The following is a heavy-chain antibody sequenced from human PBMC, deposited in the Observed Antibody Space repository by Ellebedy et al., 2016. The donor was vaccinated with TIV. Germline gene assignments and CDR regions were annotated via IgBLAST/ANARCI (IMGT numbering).Heavy chain of an antibody. CDR1: GYTFTGYY. CDR2: INPNSGGT. J-gene: IGHJ6*02. Sequence: AASVKVSCKASGYTFTGYYMHWVRQAPGQGLEWMGWINPNSGGTNYAQKFQGRVTMTRDTSISTAYMELSRLRSDDTAVYYCARAPRVTIYYYGMDVWGQGTTVTVSS. D-gene: IGHD3-10*01. CDR3: ARAPRVTIYYYGMDV. V-gene: IGHV1-2*02.